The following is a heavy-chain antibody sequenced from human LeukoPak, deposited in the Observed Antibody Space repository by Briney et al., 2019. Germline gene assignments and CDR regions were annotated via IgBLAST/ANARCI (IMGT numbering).Heavy chain of an antibody. CDR2: IYHSGST. D-gene: IGHD4-23*01. CDR1: GYSISSGYY. CDR3: ARDQPNFGGDPPSGLVWFDP. Sequence: SETLSLTCTVSGYSISSGYYWGWIRQPPGKGLAWIGSIYHSGSTNYNPSLKSRVTISVDKSKNQFSLKLSSVTAADTAVYYCARDQPNFGGDPPSGLVWFDPWGQGTLVTVSS. J-gene: IGHJ5*02. V-gene: IGHV4-38-2*02.